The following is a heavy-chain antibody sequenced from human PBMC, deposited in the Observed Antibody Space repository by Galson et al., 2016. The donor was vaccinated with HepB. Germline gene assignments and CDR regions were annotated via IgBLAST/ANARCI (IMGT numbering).Heavy chain of an antibody. D-gene: IGHD4-17*01. CDR1: GDTLSNYY. J-gene: IGHJ4*02. CDR2: INPSGGST. CDR3: ARGYADYAEGFEY. V-gene: IGHV1-46*01. Sequence: SVKVSCKASGDTLSNYYIHWVRQAPGQGLEWMGIINPSGGSTSYTQKFQGRVTMTRDTSTTTVYMELSRLRSEDTAVYYCARGYADYAEGFEYWGQGTLVTVSS.